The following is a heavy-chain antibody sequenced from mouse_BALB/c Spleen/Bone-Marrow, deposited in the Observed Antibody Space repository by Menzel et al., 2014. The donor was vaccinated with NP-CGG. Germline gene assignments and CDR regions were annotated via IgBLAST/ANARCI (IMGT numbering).Heavy chain of an antibody. D-gene: IGHD2-4*01. CDR2: ISSGGSYT. J-gene: IGHJ4*01. CDR3: AREGLRRRAAMDY. CDR1: GFTFSSYA. Sequence: DVLLVESGGGLVTPGGSLKLSCAASGFTFSSYAMSWVRQSPEKRLEWVAEISSGGSYTYYPDTVTGRFTISRDNAKNTLYLEMSSLRSEDTAMYYCAREGLRRRAAMDYWGQGTSVTVSS. V-gene: IGHV5-9-4*01.